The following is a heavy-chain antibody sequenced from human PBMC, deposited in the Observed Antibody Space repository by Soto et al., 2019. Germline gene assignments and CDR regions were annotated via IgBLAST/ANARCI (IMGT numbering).Heavy chain of an antibody. V-gene: IGHV4-34*01. CDR1: GGSFSGYH. Sequence: QVQLQQWGAGLLRSSESLSLSCAVYGGSFSGYHWSWIRQSPGKGLELIGDVTQTGATNYNPSLKSRVTISGDTSKCQFSLQLRSVTVADSGVYYCARGKSGLPTKYFLAINWFDPWGQGTLVTVSS. J-gene: IGHJ5*02. CDR3: ARGKSGLPTKYFLAINWFDP. CDR2: VTQTGAT. D-gene: IGHD2-2*01.